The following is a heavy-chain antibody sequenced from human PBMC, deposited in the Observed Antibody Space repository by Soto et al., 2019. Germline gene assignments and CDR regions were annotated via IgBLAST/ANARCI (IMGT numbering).Heavy chain of an antibody. CDR1: GGSVSSGSYY. CDR3: LAIRASGSGTYYNAGNDY. Sequence: SETLSLTCTVSGGSVSSGSYYWSWIRQPPGKGLEWIGYIYYSGSTNYNPSLKSRGTISVDTSKNQFSLKLSSVTSSDTAVYYCLAIRASGSGTYYNAGNDYWGQGTLVTVSS. J-gene: IGHJ4*02. V-gene: IGHV4-61*01. CDR2: IYYSGST. D-gene: IGHD3-10*01.